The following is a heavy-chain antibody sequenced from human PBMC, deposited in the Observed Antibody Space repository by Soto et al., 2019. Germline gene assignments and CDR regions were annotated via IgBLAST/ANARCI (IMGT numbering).Heavy chain of an antibody. V-gene: IGHV3-48*01. J-gene: IGHJ4*02. CDR3: ARPGRSTSPGY. CDR2: ISGSSGTI. D-gene: IGHD2-2*01. Sequence: EVQLVESGGGLVQTGGSLRLSCAASGFTFSTYGMNWVRQAPGKGLEWVSYISGSSGTIYYADSVKGRFTISRDNAKNSLYPQMDSLRAEDAAVYFCARPGRSTSPGYWGQGSLVTVSS. CDR1: GFTFSTYG.